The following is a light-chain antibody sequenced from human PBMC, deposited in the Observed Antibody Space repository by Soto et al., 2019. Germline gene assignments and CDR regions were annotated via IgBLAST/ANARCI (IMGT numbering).Light chain of an antibody. Sequence: IQMSKSPSSLSASVGDRVTITCRASQSISSYLNWYQQKPGKAPKLLIYAASSLQSGVPSRFSGSGSGTDFTLTISSLQPEDVATYYCLQDYNYPRTFAQGTKVDIK. CDR2: AAS. J-gene: IGKJ1*01. CDR1: QSISSY. CDR3: LQDYNYPRT. V-gene: IGKV1-6*01.